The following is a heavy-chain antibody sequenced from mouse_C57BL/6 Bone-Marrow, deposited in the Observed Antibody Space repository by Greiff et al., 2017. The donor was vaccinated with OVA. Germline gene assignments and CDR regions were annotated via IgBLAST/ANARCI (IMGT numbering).Heavy chain of an antibody. V-gene: IGHV1-64*01. J-gene: IGHJ3*01. D-gene: IGHD2-12*01. CDR3: ARCYYMRAGFAY. Sequence: QVQLKQPGAELVKPGASVKLSCKASGYTFTSYWMHWVKQRPGQGLEWIGMIHPTSGSTNYNEKFKSKATLTVDKSSSTAYMQLSSRTSEDSAVYDCARCYYMRAGFAYWGQGTLVTVSA. CDR1: GYTFTSYW. CDR2: IHPTSGST.